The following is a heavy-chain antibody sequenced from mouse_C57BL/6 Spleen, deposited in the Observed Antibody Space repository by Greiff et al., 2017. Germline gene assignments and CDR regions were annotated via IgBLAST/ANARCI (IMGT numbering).Heavy chain of an antibody. V-gene: IGHV1-77*01. J-gene: IGHJ2*01. Sequence: QVQLQQSGAELVKPGASVKISCKASGYTFTDYYINWVKQRPGQGLEWIGKIGPGSGSTYYNEKFKGKATLTAKSSSTAYMQLSSLTSEDSAVYFCAKDYYGSSYVFDYWGQGTTLTVSS. CDR2: IGPGSGST. CDR1: GYTFTDYY. D-gene: IGHD1-1*01. CDR3: AKDYYGSSYVFDY.